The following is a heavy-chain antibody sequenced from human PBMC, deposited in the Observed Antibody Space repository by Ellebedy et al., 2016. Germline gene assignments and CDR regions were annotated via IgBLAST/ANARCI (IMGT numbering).Heavy chain of an antibody. D-gene: IGHD6-19*01. CDR1: GFTFTAHA. Sequence: GESLKITXAASGFTFTAHAMNWVRQAPGKGLEWLACISPGGTVYYRDSVKGRFTISRDNAKNSLFLQINSLTAEDTAIYYCARMLPLSGSGWGRPCDFWGQGSLVSVSS. V-gene: IGHV3-69-1*01. CDR3: ARMLPLSGSGWGRPCDF. CDR2: ISPGGTV. J-gene: IGHJ4*02.